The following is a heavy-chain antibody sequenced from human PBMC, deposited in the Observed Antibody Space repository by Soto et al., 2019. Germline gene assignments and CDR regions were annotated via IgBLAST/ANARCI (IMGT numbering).Heavy chain of an antibody. CDR2: IYYTGST. D-gene: IGHD5-12*01. V-gene: IGHV4-31*03. J-gene: IGHJ3*02. CDR1: GVSISSGADY. Sequence: QERLQESGAGLVKPSQTLSLTCTVAGVSISSGADYWSWIRQRTGKGLEWTGHIYYTGSTYYNASLTSRISISIATSKNTFSLKLTSVGAADTAVYYCTSKWASGFAIWGQRTLVTVSS. CDR3: TSKWASGFAI.